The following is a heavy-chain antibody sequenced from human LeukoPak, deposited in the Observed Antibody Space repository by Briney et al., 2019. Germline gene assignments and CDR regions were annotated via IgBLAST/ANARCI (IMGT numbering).Heavy chain of an antibody. J-gene: IGHJ3*02. Sequence: SQTLSLTCTASGGSISSGGYYWSWIRQHPGKGLEWIGYIYYSGSTYYNPSLKSRVTISVDTSKNQFSLKLSSVTAADTAVYYCARTGITMIVVAKADAFDIWGQGTMVTVSS. CDR2: IYYSGST. CDR3: ARTGITMIVVAKADAFDI. CDR1: GGSISSGGYY. D-gene: IGHD3-22*01. V-gene: IGHV4-31*03.